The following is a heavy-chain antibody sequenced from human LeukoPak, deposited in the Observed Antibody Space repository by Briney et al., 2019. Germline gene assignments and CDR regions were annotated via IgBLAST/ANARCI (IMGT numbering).Heavy chain of an antibody. V-gene: IGHV3-21*01. CDR2: ISSSSSYI. J-gene: IGHJ4*02. D-gene: IGHD2-21*02. CDR1: GFTFSSYS. Sequence: PGGSLRLSCAASGFTFSSYSMNWVRQAPGKGLEWVSSISSSSSYIYYADSVKGRFTISRDNAKNSLYLQMNSLRAEDTAVYYCARDFGPPMDLYCGGDCFLFDYWGQGTLVTVSS. CDR3: ARDFGPPMDLYCGGDCFLFDY.